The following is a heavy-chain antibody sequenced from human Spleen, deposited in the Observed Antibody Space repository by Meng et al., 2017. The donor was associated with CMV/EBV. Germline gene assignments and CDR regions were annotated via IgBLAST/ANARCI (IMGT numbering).Heavy chain of an antibody. CDR1: GFTFSNYW. D-gene: IGHD6-19*01. Sequence: GGSLRLSCEASGFTFSNYWMHWVRQAPGKGLVWVSRITSDGSSISYGDFVKGRFTISRDNAKNSLYLQMNSLRAEDTAVYYCARSGQWLFYYFDSWGQGTPVTVSS. CDR2: ITSDGSSI. V-gene: IGHV3-74*01. CDR3: ARSGQWLFYYFDS. J-gene: IGHJ4*02.